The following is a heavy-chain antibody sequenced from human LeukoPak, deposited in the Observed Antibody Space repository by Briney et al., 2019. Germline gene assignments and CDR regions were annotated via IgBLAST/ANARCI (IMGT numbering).Heavy chain of an antibody. D-gene: IGHD3-9*01. Sequence: PGGSLRLSCVVSGFTFSSYSMNWVRQAPGKGLEWVSYISSGSSTIYYANSVKGRFTISRDNAKNSLYLQMNSLRDEDTAVYYCATGARYFDSWGQGTLVTVSS. CDR1: GFTFSSYS. V-gene: IGHV3-48*02. CDR3: ATGARYFDS. CDR2: ISSGSSTI. J-gene: IGHJ4*02.